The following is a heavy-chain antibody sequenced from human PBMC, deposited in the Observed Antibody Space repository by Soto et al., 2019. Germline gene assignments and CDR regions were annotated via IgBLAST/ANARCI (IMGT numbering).Heavy chain of an antibody. J-gene: IGHJ6*02. D-gene: IGHD7-27*01. V-gene: IGHV2-5*02. Sequence: QITLKESGPTLVKPTQTLTLTCTFSGFSLSTSGVGVGWIRQPPGKALEWLALIYWDDDKRYSPSLKSRLTITKDTSKNQVFLTMTNMDPVDTATYYLALGTGGHYYSYGMDVWGQGTTVTVSS. CDR1: GFSLSTSGVG. CDR3: ALGTGGHYYSYGMDV. CDR2: IYWDDDK.